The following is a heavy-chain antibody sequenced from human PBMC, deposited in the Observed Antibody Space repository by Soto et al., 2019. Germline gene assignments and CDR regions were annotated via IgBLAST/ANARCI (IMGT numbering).Heavy chain of an antibody. V-gene: IGHV2-5*02. J-gene: IGHJ4*02. D-gene: IGHD1-26*01. CDR3: AHSRWELVFDY. Sequence: QITLKESGPTRVKPTQTLTRTCTLSGFSLSTSGVDVGWIRQPPGKALEWLALIYWDDDKRYSPSLKSRLTITKDTSKNQVVLTMTNMDLVDTATYYCAHSRWELVFDYWGQGTLVTVSS. CDR2: IYWDDDK. CDR1: GFSLSTSGVD.